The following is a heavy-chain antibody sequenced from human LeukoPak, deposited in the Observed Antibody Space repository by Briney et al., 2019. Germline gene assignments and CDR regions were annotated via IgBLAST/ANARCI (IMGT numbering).Heavy chain of an antibody. CDR2: ISYDGNYK. Sequence: GGSLRLSCAASGFTFSSSGMHWVRQAPGKGLEWVAIISYDGNYKYYADSVKGRFTISRDKSKNTLYLQMNSLRAEDTAVYYCAKDHLEMTTFGGVLATGPDYWGQGTLVTVSS. CDR1: GFTFSSSG. D-gene: IGHD3-16*02. J-gene: IGHJ4*02. V-gene: IGHV3-30*18. CDR3: AKDHLEMTTFGGVLATGPDY.